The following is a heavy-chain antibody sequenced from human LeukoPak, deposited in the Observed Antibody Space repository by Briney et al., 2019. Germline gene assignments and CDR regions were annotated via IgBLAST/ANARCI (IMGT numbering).Heavy chain of an antibody. V-gene: IGHV4-30-4*01. CDR3: ARGVATSDYFDC. Sequence: PSGTLSLTCTVSGGSISNDDYYWSWIRQPPGKGLEWIGYIYYSGGTDYNPSLRSRVTISVDTSKNQFSLKMNSVTAADTAVYHCARGVATSDYFDCWGQGTLVTVSS. CDR2: IYYSGGT. J-gene: IGHJ4*02. D-gene: IGHD5-12*01. CDR1: GGSISNDDYY.